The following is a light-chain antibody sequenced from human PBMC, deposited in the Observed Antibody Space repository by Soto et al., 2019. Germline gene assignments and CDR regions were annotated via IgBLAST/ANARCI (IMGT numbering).Light chain of an antibody. CDR2: TVS. Sequence: DIQMTQSPSAMSASVGDRVTITCRASQGINNYLAWFQQKPGKVPKRLIYTVSSLQSGVPSRFSGSGSGTEFTLTISSLQPEDFATYYCQQYFAYPLTFGGGTKVDIK. J-gene: IGKJ4*01. V-gene: IGKV1-17*03. CDR3: QQYFAYPLT. CDR1: QGINNY.